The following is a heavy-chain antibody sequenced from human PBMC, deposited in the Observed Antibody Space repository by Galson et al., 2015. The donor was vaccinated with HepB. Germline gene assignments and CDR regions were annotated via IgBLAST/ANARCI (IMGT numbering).Heavy chain of an antibody. D-gene: IGHD6-6*01. Sequence: CAISGDSVSGNSPSWNWIRQSPSRGLEWLGRTYYRSKWDNDYAASVKSRITINPDTSKNQFSLQLNSVTPEDTAVYYCTRAPYSSSSGILYYNGLDVWGQGTTVTVSS. CDR1: GDSVSGNSPS. V-gene: IGHV6-1*01. J-gene: IGHJ6*02. CDR2: TYYRSKWDN. CDR3: TRAPYSSSSGILYYNGLDV.